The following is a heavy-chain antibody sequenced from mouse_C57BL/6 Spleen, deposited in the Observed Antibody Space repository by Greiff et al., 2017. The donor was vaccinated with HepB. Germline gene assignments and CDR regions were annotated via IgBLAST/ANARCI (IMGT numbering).Heavy chain of an antibody. D-gene: IGHD1-1*01. CDR1: GFSFNTYA. CDR2: IRSKSNNYAT. CDR3: VRHEGTTVPRDWFAY. J-gene: IGHJ3*01. V-gene: IGHV10-1*01. Sequence: EAGGGLVQPKGSLKLSCAASGFSFNTYAMNWVRQAPGKGLEWVARIRSKSNNYATYYADSVKDRFTISRDDSESMLYLQMNNLKTEDTAMYYCVRHEGTTVPRDWFAYWGQGTLVTVSA.